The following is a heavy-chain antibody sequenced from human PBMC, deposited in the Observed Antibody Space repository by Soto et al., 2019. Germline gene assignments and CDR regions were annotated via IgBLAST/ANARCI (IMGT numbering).Heavy chain of an antibody. Sequence: EVQLVESGGGLVQPGGSLRLSCAASGFTFNTYWMTWVRQAPGKGLEWVANIKQDGNEKYYVDSVKGRFTISRDNAKNLLYLRMNSLRAEDTAVYYCAKRGLGSSWSYFDYCGQGILVTVSS. CDR1: GFTFNTYW. CDR2: IKQDGNEK. CDR3: AKRGLGSSWSYFDY. D-gene: IGHD6-13*01. V-gene: IGHV3-7*01. J-gene: IGHJ4*02.